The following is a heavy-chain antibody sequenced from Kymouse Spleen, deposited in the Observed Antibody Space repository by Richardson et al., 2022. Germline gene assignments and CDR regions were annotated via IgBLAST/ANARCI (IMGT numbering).Heavy chain of an antibody. CDR2: IYPGDSDT. CDR3: ARHEGVWNYENYYYYYGMDV. D-gene: IGHD1-7*01. CDR1: GYSFTSYW. Sequence: EVQLVQSGAEVKKPGESLKISCKGSGYSFTSYWIGWVRQMPGKGLEWMGIIYPGDSDTRYSPSFQGQVTISADKSISTAYLQWSSLKASDTAMYYCARHEGVWNYENYYYYYGMDVWGQGTTVTVSS. V-gene: IGHV5-51*01. J-gene: IGHJ6*02.